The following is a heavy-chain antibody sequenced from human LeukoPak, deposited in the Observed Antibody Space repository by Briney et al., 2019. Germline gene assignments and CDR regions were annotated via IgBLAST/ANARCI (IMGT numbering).Heavy chain of an antibody. CDR2: INSDGSST. CDR1: GFTFSSYW. D-gene: IGHD5-18*01. V-gene: IGHV3-74*01. Sequence: PGGSLRLSCAASGFTFSSYWMHWVRHAPGKGLVWVSRINSDGSSTSYADSVKDRFTISRDNAKNTLYLQTNSLRAEDPAVYYCAKEDSYDLAVDVFHIWGEGTMVTVSS. CDR3: AKEDSYDLAVDVFHI. J-gene: IGHJ3*02.